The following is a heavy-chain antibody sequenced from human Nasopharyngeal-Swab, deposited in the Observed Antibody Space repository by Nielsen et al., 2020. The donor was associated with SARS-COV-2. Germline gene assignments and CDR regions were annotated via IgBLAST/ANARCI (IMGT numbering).Heavy chain of an antibody. CDR2: ISWNSGSI. CDR3: AKDIVRGVMDAFDI. CDR1: GFTFDDYA. J-gene: IGHJ3*02. V-gene: IGHV3-9*01. Sequence: GGSLRLSCAASGFTFDDYAMHWVRQAPGKGLEWVSGISWNSGSIGYADSVKGRFTISRDNAKNSLYLQMNSLRAEDTALYYCAKDIVRGVMDAFDIWGQGTTVTASS. D-gene: IGHD3-10*02.